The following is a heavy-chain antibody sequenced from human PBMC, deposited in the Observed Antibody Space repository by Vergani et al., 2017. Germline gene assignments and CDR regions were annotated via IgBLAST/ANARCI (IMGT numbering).Heavy chain of an antibody. CDR3: ARSHDYSNYYYYYGMDV. CDR1: VYTFTSYY. D-gene: IGHD4-11*01. Sequence: QVQLVQSGAEVKKPGASVKVSCKASVYTFTSYYMHWVRQAPGQGLEWMGIINPSGGSTSYAQKFQGRVTMTRDTSTSTSYMELSSLRSEDTAVYYCARSHDYSNYYYYYGMDVWGQGTTVTVSS. CDR2: INPSGGST. V-gene: IGHV1-46*01. J-gene: IGHJ6*02.